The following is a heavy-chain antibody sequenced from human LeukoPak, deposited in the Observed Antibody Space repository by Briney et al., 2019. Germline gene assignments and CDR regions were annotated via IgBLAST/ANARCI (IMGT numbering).Heavy chain of an antibody. Sequence: SETLFLTCAVYGGSFSGYYWSWIRQPPGKGLEWIGEINHSGSTNYNPSLKSRVTISVDTSKNQFSLKLSSVTAADTAVYYCARAVGYCSGGSCYPRGTWGQGTLVTVSS. CDR1: GGSFSGYY. CDR2: INHSGST. CDR3: ARAVGYCSGGSCYPRGT. J-gene: IGHJ5*02. V-gene: IGHV4-34*01. D-gene: IGHD2-15*01.